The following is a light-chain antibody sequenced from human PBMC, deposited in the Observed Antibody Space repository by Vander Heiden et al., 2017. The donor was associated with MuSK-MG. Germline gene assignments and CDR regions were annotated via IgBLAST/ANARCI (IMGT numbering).Light chain of an antibody. Sequence: HSALTQPATVSGPPGQPVPISCTGTRRHIGPHNYVSWYQQHPGKAPKFIIYDVSKRPSGVSNRFSGSKSGNTASLTISGLRAEDEADYYCCSYVSTYVVVFGGGTKLTVL. CDR2: DVS. CDR3: CSYVSTYVVV. J-gene: IGLJ2*01. V-gene: IGLV2-14*01. CDR1: RRHIGPHNY.